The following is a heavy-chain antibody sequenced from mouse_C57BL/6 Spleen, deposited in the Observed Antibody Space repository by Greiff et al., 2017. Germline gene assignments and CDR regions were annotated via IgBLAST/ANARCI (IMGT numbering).Heavy chain of an antibody. CDR3: ARYQPVTSDAMDY. J-gene: IGHJ4*01. D-gene: IGHD2-13*01. Sequence: QVQLQQPGAELVKPGASVKLSCKASGYTFTSYWMHWVKQRPGQGLEWIGMIHPNSGSTNYNEKFKSKATLTVDKSSSTAYMQLSSLTSEDSAVYYCARYQPVTSDAMDYWGQGTSVTVSS. CDR2: IHPNSGST. CDR1: GYTFTSYW. V-gene: IGHV1-64*01.